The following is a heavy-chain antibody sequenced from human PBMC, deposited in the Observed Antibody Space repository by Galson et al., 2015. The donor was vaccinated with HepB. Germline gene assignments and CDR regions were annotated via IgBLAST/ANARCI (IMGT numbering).Heavy chain of an antibody. V-gene: IGHV5-51*01. CDR2: IYPGDSDT. CDR3: ARQKARRIAAQGSFDY. D-gene: IGHD6-6*01. CDR1: GYSFTSYW. J-gene: IGHJ4*02. Sequence: QSGAEVKKPGESLKISCKGSGYSFTSYWIGWVRQMPGKGLEWMGIIYPGDSDTRYSPSFQGQVTISADKSISTAYLQWSSLKASDTAMYYCARQKARRIAAQGSFDYWGQGTLVTVSS.